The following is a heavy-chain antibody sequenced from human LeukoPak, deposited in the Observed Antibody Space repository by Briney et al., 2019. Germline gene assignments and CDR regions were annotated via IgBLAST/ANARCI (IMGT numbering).Heavy chain of an antibody. J-gene: IGHJ4*02. CDR2: ISSSSSYI. CDR1: GFTFSSYW. Sequence: GGSLRLSCAASGFTFSSYWMSWVRQAPGKGLEWVSSISSSSSYIYYADSVKGRFTISRDNAKNSLYLQMNSLRAEDTAVYYCAICTGILRYFDYWGQGTLVTVSS. CDR3: AICTGILRYFDY. V-gene: IGHV3-21*01. D-gene: IGHD4-17*01.